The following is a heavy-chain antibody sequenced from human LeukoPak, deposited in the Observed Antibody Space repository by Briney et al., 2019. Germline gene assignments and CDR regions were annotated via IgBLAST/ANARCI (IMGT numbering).Heavy chain of an antibody. D-gene: IGHD4-17*01. Sequence: PGRSLRLSCTASGFTFSSYAMAWVRQAPGKGLEWVSAISGSGGSTYYADSVKGRFTISRDNSKNTLYLQMNSLRAEDTAVYYCAKPYTPNDYGSFDIWGQGTMVTVSS. J-gene: IGHJ3*02. CDR1: GFTFSSYA. CDR2: ISGSGGST. V-gene: IGHV3-23*01. CDR3: AKPYTPNDYGSFDI.